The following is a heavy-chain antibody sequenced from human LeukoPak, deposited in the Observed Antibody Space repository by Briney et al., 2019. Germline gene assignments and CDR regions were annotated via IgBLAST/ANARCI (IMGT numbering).Heavy chain of an antibody. CDR2: IKQDGSEK. CDR1: GFTSSSYW. CDR3: ARGDITMIVVLGYYFDY. D-gene: IGHD3-22*01. Sequence: PGGSLRLSCAAAGFTSSSYWMRWVRQAQGKGLEWVANIKQDGSEKQYVDYVKGRFTISRYNAKNSLYLQMNSLRAEDTAVYYCARGDITMIVVLGYYFDYWGQGTLVTVSS. V-gene: IGHV3-7*01. J-gene: IGHJ4*02.